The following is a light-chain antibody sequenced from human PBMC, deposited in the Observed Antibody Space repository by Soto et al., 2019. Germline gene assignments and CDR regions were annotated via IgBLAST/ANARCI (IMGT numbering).Light chain of an antibody. CDR2: GAS. V-gene: IGKV3-20*01. J-gene: IGKJ4*01. CDR1: ESVSDNY. Sequence: EIVLTQSPGTLSLSPGERATLSCRASESVSDNYLAWYQQRSGQAPRLVIYGASSRASAVPDRFSGSGSGADCTLTISRLEPEDFAVYYCRQYGSSPLTFGGGTKVETK. CDR3: RQYGSSPLT.